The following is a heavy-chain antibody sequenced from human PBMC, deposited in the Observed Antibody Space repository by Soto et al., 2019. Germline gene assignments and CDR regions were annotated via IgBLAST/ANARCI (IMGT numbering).Heavy chain of an antibody. CDR3: AKDLNYYGSGSYNGMDV. V-gene: IGHV3-43*01. J-gene: IGHJ6*02. Sequence: GGSLRLSCAASGFTFDDYTMHWVRQAPGKGLEWVSLISWDGGSTYYADSVKGRFTISRDNSKNSLYLQMNSLRTEDTALYYCAKDLNYYGSGSYNGMDVWGQGTTVTVSS. CDR1: GFTFDDYT. D-gene: IGHD3-10*01. CDR2: ISWDGGST.